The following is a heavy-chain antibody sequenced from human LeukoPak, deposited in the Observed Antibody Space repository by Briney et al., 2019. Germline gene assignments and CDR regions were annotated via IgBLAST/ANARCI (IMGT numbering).Heavy chain of an antibody. J-gene: IGHJ3*02. CDR1: GFKFFSYG. Sequence: ASVKVSCKASGFKFFSYGINWVRQAPGQGPEWMGWISAYNGKTNYAQEFQGRVTITADESTSTAYMELSSLRSEDTAVYYCARGGIEYSSSSGAFDIWGQGTMVTVSS. CDR3: ARGGIEYSSSSGAFDI. V-gene: IGHV1-18*01. D-gene: IGHD6-6*01. CDR2: ISAYNGKT.